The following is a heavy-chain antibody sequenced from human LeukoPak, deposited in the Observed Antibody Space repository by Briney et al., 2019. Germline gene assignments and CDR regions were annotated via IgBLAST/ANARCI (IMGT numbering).Heavy chain of an antibody. CDR1: GYTFTDYY. V-gene: IGHV1-2*02. CDR3: ARDHCTSSGCYEYYYYGMDV. D-gene: IGHD2-2*01. Sequence: ASVKVSCKASGYTFTDYYIQWVRQAPGQGLEWMGWINPNSGGTNSAQKFQGRVTMTRDTSVSTAYMELGRLRSDDTAVYYCARDHCTSSGCYEYYYYGMDVWGQGTTVTVSS. J-gene: IGHJ6*02. CDR2: INPNSGGT.